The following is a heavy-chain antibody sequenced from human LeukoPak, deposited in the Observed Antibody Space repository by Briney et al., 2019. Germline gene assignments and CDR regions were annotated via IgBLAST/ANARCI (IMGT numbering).Heavy chain of an antibody. J-gene: IGHJ4*02. D-gene: IGHD6-13*01. V-gene: IGHV3-11*01. CDR3: ARGGGMRSWYDFDY. Sequence: GGSLRLSCAASGFTFSDYYMSWIRQAPGKGLEWISYISHRVSDVQYADSVKGRFTISRDNARNSLYLQMNGLRAEDTAVYYCARGGGMRSWYDFDYWGQGILVTVSS. CDR1: GFTFSDYY. CDR2: ISHRVSDV.